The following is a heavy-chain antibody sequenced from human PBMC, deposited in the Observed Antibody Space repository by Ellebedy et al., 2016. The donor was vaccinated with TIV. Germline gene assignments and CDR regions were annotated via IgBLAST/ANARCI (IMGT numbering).Heavy chain of an antibody. CDR2: INVGNGNT. J-gene: IGHJ3*02. CDR1: GYTFTSYG. CDR3: ASRLRDAFDI. V-gene: IGHV1-3*01. Sequence: ASVKVSCXASGYTFTSYGISWVRQAPGQGLEWMGWINVGNGNTKYSQKFQGRVTITRDTSASTAYMELSSLRSEDTAVYYCASRLRDAFDIWGQGTMVTVSS. D-gene: IGHD4-17*01.